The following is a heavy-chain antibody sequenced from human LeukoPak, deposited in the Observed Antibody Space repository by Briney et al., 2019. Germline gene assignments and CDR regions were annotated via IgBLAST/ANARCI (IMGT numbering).Heavy chain of an antibody. Sequence: GGSLRLSCAASGFTFSSYGMHWVRQAPGKGMEWVAFIRYDGSNKYYADSVKGRFTISRDNSNNTLYLQMNSLRAEDTAVYYCAKPTSEYSSSWNAFDIWGQGTMVTVSS. D-gene: IGHD6-13*01. J-gene: IGHJ3*02. CDR1: GFTFSSYG. V-gene: IGHV3-30*02. CDR2: IRYDGSNK. CDR3: AKPTSEYSSSWNAFDI.